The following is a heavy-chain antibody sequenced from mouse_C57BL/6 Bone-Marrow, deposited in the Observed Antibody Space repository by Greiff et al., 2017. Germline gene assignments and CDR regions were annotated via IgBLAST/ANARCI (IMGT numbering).Heavy chain of an antibody. Sequence: QVHVKQSGPGLVQPSQSLSITCTVSGFSLTSYGVHWVRQSPGKGLEWLGVIWSGGSTDYNAAFISRLSISKDNSKSQVFFKMNSLQADDTAIYYCARNYDGVPFDVWGTGTTVTVSS. CDR3: ARNYDGVPFDV. CDR2: IWSGGST. CDR1: GFSLTSYG. J-gene: IGHJ1*03. V-gene: IGHV2-2*01. D-gene: IGHD2-3*01.